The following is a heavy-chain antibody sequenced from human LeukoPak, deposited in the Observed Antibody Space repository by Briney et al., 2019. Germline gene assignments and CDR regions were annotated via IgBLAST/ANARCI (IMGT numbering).Heavy chain of an antibody. CDR2: IYYSGST. J-gene: IGHJ6*03. Sequence: AETLSLTCTVSGGSISSSSYYWGWIRQPPGKGLEWIGSIYYSGSTYYNPSLKSRVTISVDTSKNQFSLKLSSVTAADTAVYYCAKGYYYYMDVWGKGTTVTISS. CDR3: AKGYYYYMDV. V-gene: IGHV4-39*01. CDR1: GGSISSSSYY.